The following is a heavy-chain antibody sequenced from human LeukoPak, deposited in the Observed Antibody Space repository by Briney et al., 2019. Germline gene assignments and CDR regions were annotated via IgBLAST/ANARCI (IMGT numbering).Heavy chain of an antibody. V-gene: IGHV3-21*06. D-gene: IGHD3-10*01. CDR3: ARGRSITILRGVAISDGFDI. CDR1: GFTFSTYS. CDR2: IATSSDYI. Sequence: PGGSLRPPCAASGFTFSTYSMNWVRQAPGKGLNWVSSIATSSDYIYYAGSLKGRFTISRDNAKNSRYLHMNSLRPDDTAVYYCARGRSITILRGVAISDGFDIWGQGTKVTVS. J-gene: IGHJ3*02.